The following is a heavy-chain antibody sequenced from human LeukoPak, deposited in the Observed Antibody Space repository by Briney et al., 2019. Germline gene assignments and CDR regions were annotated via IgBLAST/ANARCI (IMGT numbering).Heavy chain of an antibody. D-gene: IGHD3-22*01. CDR1: GFTFSSYA. V-gene: IGHV3-23*01. CDR2: ISGSGGST. Sequence: GGSLRLSCAASGFTFSSYAMSWVRQAPGKGLEWVSAISGSGGSTYYADSVKGRFTISRDNSKNTLYLQMNSLRAEDTAVYYCAKETIVVVHKENWFDPWGQGTLVTVSS. J-gene: IGHJ5*02. CDR3: AKETIVVVHKENWFDP.